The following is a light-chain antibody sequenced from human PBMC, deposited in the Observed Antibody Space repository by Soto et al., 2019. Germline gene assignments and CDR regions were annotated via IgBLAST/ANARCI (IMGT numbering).Light chain of an antibody. Sequence: DIVMTQSPATLSVAPGERVTFSCRASQGVSRKLAWYQHKPGQAPRLLISGASTGATGIPARFSGSGSGTEFTLTISSLQSEDCAIYYCQQYHTWPITVAGGTNVEIK. V-gene: IGKV3-15*01. CDR2: GAS. J-gene: IGKJ4*01. CDR1: QGVSRK. CDR3: QQYHTWPIT.